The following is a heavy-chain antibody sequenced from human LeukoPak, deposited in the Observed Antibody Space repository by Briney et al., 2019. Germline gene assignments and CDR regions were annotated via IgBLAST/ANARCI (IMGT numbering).Heavy chain of an antibody. Sequence: SETLSLTCTVSGASISSYDWVWIRQPPGKGLECIGHIYYSGNSNYNPSLKSRISTSADTSKNQFSFKLTSVTAADTAVYYCARKVGSGWFDYWGQGTLVTVSS. J-gene: IGHJ4*02. CDR1: GASISSYD. V-gene: IGHV4-59*01. D-gene: IGHD6-19*01. CDR2: IYYSGNS. CDR3: ARKVGSGWFDY.